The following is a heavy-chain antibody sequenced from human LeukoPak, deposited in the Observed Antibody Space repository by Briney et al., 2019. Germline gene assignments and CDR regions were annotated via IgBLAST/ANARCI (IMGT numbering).Heavy chain of an antibody. CDR3: ARGDGYNYWEY. Sequence: TGGSLRLSRAASQFTFSNYVMNWVRQAPEKGLEWVSVFYIDGSTYYADSVKGRFTISRDNSKNTLYLQMNGLRAEDTAVYYCARGDGYNYWEYWGQGTLVTVSS. CDR1: QFTFSNYV. CDR2: FYIDGST. J-gene: IGHJ4*02. D-gene: IGHD5-24*01. V-gene: IGHV3-53*01.